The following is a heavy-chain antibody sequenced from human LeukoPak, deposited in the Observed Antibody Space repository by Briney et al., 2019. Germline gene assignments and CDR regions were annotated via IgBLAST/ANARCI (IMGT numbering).Heavy chain of an antibody. D-gene: IGHD5-18*01. CDR3: ARGPGGYSYGYYFDY. CDR2: ISYSGST. CDR1: GGSISSYY. V-gene: IGHV4-59*01. Sequence: PSESLSLTCTGSGGSISSYYWSWIRQPPGKGLEWIACISYSGSTNYNPSLKSRVTISVDTSKNHFSLKLSSVTAADTAVYYCARGPGGYSYGYYFDYWGQATLVTVPS. J-gene: IGHJ4*02.